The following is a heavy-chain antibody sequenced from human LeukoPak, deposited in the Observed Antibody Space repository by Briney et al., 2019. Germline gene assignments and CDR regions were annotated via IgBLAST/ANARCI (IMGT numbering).Heavy chain of an antibody. J-gene: IGHJ4*02. V-gene: IGHV3-7*02. CDR3: AKWTYSSGWYYDY. CDR2: IKTDGSEK. Sequence: QPGGSLRLSCAASGFTFSNYWMSWVRQAPGKGLEWVANIKTDGSEKYHVDSVKGRFTISRDNAKNSLYLQMNSLRVEDTAVYYCAKWTYSSGWYYDYWGQGTLVTVSS. D-gene: IGHD6-19*01. CDR1: GFTFSNYW.